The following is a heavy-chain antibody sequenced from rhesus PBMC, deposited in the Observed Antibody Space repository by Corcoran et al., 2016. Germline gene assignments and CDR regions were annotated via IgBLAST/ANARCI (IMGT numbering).Heavy chain of an antibody. V-gene: IGHV3S16*01. CDR1: GFTFSGYD. D-gene: IGHD1-38*01. CDR2: ISNTCKTL. CDR3: AKGPGYCLDS. J-gene: IGHJ6*01. Sequence: EVQLVESGGGLVQPGGSLRLSCAASGFTFSGYDMNWVRQAPGKGLEWVSSISNTCKTLYYPDAWKGLFTISRDNSKNTLSLQMNILRAEDTAVYYCAKGPGYCLDSWGQGVVVTVSS.